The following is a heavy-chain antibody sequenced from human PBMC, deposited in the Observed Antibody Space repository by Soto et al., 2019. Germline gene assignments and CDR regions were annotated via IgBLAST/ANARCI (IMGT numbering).Heavy chain of an antibody. Sequence: QVQLVESGGGLVRPGGSLTLSCGVSGFTFKDYYMTWIRQAPGKGLEWVSYMSGSGDTIYYADSVKGRFTISRDNARNSLYLQMTSLRVEDTAVYYCARDSTYCTNGMCYFDYWGQGTLVAVSS. CDR3: ARDSTYCTNGMCYFDY. CDR1: GFTFKDYY. V-gene: IGHV3-11*01. D-gene: IGHD2-8*01. CDR2: MSGSGDTI. J-gene: IGHJ4*02.